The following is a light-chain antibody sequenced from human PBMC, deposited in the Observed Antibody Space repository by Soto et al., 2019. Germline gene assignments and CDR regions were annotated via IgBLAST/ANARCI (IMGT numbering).Light chain of an antibody. CDR3: QHYNNWPPWT. CDR1: QSVSTN. CDR2: GAS. Sequence: EIVMTHSPATLSVSPGERATLSCSASQSVSTNLAWYQHKPGQAPRLLIYGASTRATGIPASFSGSGSGTEFTLTISSLQSEDFAVYYCQHYNNWPPWTFGQGTKVDIK. V-gene: IGKV3-15*01. J-gene: IGKJ1*01.